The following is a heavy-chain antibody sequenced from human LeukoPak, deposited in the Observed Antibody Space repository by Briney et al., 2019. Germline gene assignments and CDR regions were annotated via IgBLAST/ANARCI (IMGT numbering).Heavy chain of an antibody. CDR2: INPSGGST. Sequence: ASVKVSCKASGYTFTSYYMHWVRQAPGQGLEWMGIINPSGGSTSYPQKFQGRVTMTRDMSTSTVYMELSSLRSEDTAVYYCARDVGRRGDFWSGYNAAYYFDYWGQGTLVTVSS. CDR3: ARDVGRRGDFWSGYNAAYYFDY. D-gene: IGHD3-3*01. CDR1: GYTFTSYY. J-gene: IGHJ4*02. V-gene: IGHV1-46*01.